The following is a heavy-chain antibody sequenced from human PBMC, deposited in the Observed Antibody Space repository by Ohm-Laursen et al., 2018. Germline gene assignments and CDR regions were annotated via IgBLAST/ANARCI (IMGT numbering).Heavy chain of an antibody. J-gene: IGHJ2*01. D-gene: IGHD1/OR15-1a*01. CDR3: ARMGPQQPHWYFDL. CDR2: ISAYDNNT. CDR1: GYTFTTYG. Sequence: ASVKVSCKASGYTFTTYGITWVRQAPGQGPEWMGWISAYDNNTNYPQKIQGRVTMTTDASTSTAYMELRSLRSEDTAVYYCARMGPQQPHWYFDLWGRGTLVTVSS. V-gene: IGHV1-18*01.